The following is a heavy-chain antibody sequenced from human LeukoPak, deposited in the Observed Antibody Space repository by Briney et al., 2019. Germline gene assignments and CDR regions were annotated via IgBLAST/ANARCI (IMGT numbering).Heavy chain of an antibody. D-gene: IGHD4-17*01. CDR1: GFTFTSYA. Sequence: GGSLSLYCAASGFTFTSYAMTWVRQAPGKGLEGVSSIHGHGGSSYYADSVKGRFTLSRDNSKNTLFLQMNSMRAEDTAVYYCAKDQDNGGYPTNFDYWGQGTLVTVSS. J-gene: IGHJ4*02. CDR3: AKDQDNGGYPTNFDY. CDR2: IHGHGGSS. V-gene: IGHV3-23*01.